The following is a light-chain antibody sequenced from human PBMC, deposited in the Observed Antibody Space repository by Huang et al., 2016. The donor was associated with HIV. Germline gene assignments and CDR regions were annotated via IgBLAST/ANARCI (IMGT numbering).Light chain of an antibody. J-gene: IGKJ3*01. Sequence: DIQMTQSPSSLSASVGDRVTITCQASQDISNYLSWFQQKPGKAPKLLMYDASNLETGVPSRFSGGGSGTHFTFTISSLQSDDIATYYCQQYDNFPTFGPGTKVHI. V-gene: IGKV1-33*01. CDR1: QDISNY. CDR3: QQYDNFPT. CDR2: DAS.